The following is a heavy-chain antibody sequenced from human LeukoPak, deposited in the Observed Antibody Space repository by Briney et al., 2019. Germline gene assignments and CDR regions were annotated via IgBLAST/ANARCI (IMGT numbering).Heavy chain of an antibody. J-gene: IGHJ6*03. CDR1: GYTFTSYY. Sequence: GASVKVSCKASGYTFTSYYMHWVRQAPGQGLKWMGIINPSVGSTSYAQKFQGRVTMTRDMSTSTVYMELSSLRSEDTAVYYCARDLDPYYGSGSLYYYYYMDVWGKGTTVTVSS. V-gene: IGHV1-46*01. D-gene: IGHD3-10*01. CDR2: INPSVGST. CDR3: ARDLDPYYGSGSLYYYYYMDV.